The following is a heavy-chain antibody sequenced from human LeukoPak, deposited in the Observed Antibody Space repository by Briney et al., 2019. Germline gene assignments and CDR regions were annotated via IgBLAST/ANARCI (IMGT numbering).Heavy chain of an antibody. D-gene: IGHD6-13*01. CDR2: ISGSSRHK. CDR1: GFPFSSYT. V-gene: IGHV3-21*01. Sequence: VGSLRLSCAASGFPFSSYTMNWVRQAPGKGLEWVSSISGSSRHKYYADSVKGRFTISRDNAKNSLHLQMNSLRAEDTAVYYCARTANFAAGYYIDYWGQGTLVTVSS. CDR3: ARTANFAAGYYIDY. J-gene: IGHJ4*02.